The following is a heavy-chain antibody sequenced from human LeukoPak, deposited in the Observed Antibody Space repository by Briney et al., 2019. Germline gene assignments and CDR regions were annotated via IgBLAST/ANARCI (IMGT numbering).Heavy chain of an antibody. CDR2: IFSGGTT. CDR1: GFTVSSTY. D-gene: IGHD2-2*01. CDR3: ARRSQVPAGNYYYYFMDV. Sequence: GGSLRLSCAASGFTVSSTYMTWVRQAPGKGLEWVSVIFSGGTTYYADSVMGRFTISRDNSKNTLYLQMNSLRAEDTAVYYCARRSQVPAGNYYYYFMDVWGKGTTVTISS. J-gene: IGHJ6*03. V-gene: IGHV3-53*01.